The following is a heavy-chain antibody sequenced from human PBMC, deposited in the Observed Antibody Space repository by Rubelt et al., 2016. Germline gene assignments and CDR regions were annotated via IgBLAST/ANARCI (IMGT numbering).Heavy chain of an antibody. D-gene: IGHD3-10*01. CDR2: IKPSGST. V-gene: IGHV4-34*01. CDR1: GGSFSGYY. CDR3: ARGPDYYGSGSQDY. Sequence: QVQLQQWGAGLLKPSETLSLTCAVYGGSFSGYYWSWIRQPPGKGLEWIGEIKPSGSTNYNPSLQSRVTLSVDTSKTPFSLKLSSVTAADTAVYYCARGPDYYGSGSQDYWGQGTLVTVSS. J-gene: IGHJ4*02.